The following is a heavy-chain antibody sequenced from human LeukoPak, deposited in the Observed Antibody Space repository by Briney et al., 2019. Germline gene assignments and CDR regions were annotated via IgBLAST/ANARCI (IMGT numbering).Heavy chain of an antibody. CDR2: IYYSGNT. V-gene: IGHV4-59*01. CDR1: GGSTTNYY. Sequence: SETLSLTCTVSGGSTTNYYWSWIRQPPGKGLEWIGYIYYSGNTNCNPSLKSRVTISVHTSNNQNSLNLSSVAAADTAGYYCARGPTRYCFDYWGQGTLVTVSS. J-gene: IGHJ4*02. CDR3: ARGPTRYCFDY.